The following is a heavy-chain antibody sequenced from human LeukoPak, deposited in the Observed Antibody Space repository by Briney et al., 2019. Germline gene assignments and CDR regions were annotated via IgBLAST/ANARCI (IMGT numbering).Heavy chain of an antibody. Sequence: SETLSLTCTVSGGSISSYYWSWIRQPAGKGLEWIGSIYYSGSTYYNPSLKSRVTISVDTSKNQFSLKLSSVTAADTAVYYCARRYFSTYYFDYWGQGTLVTVSS. CDR2: IYYSGST. D-gene: IGHD1-14*01. J-gene: IGHJ4*02. V-gene: IGHV4-4*07. CDR3: ARRYFSTYYFDY. CDR1: GGSISSYY.